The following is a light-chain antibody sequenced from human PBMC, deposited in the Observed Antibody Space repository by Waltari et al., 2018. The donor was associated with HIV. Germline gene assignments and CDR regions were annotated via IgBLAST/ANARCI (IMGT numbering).Light chain of an antibody. V-gene: IGLV1-51*01. CDR3: GTWDSSRSAGV. CDR2: DHN. J-gene: IGLJ2*01. Sequence: QSVLTQPPSVSAAPGQKVTISCSGSSSNIGYNYVSWYQQLPGTAPQILIYDHNSRPSEIPDRVSGSKSGTSATLGIAGLQTGDEADYYGGTWDSSRSAGVVGGGTKLTVL. CDR1: SSNIGYNY.